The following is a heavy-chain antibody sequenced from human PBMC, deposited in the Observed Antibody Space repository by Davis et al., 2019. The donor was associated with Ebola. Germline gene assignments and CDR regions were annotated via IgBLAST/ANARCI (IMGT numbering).Heavy chain of an antibody. CDR1: GFTFSLYA. V-gene: IGHV3-30*18. Sequence: GGSLRLSCAAPGFTFSLYAMHWVRQAPGKGLEWVAVISYDGSNTYYADSVKGRFTISRDNSKKTLYLQMNSLRAEDTAVYYCAKSGLSFGVVKYHYGMDVWGKGTTVTVSS. CDR3: AKSGLSFGVVKYHYGMDV. D-gene: IGHD3-3*01. CDR2: ISYDGSNT. J-gene: IGHJ6*04.